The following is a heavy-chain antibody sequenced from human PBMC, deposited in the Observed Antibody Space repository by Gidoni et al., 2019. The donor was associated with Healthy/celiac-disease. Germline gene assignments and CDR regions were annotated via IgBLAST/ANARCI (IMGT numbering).Heavy chain of an antibody. CDR2: IIPIFGTA. Sequence: QVQLVQSGAEVKKPGSSVKVSCKASGGTFSSYAISWVRQAPGQGLEWMGGIIPIFGTANYAQKFQGRVTITADKSTSTAYMELSSLRSEDTAVYYCARDFREHPFTFIAAAGGGWFDPWGQGTLVTVSS. D-gene: IGHD6-13*01. CDR1: GGTFSSYA. V-gene: IGHV1-69*06. J-gene: IGHJ5*02. CDR3: ARDFREHPFTFIAAAGGGWFDP.